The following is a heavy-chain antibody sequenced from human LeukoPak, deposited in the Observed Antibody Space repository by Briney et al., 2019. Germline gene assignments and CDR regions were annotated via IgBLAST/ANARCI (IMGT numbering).Heavy chain of an antibody. Sequence: GRSLRLSCAASGFTFSSYGMHWVRQAPGKGLEWVAVIWYDGSNKYYADSVKGRFTISRDNSKNTLYLQMNSLRAEDTAVYYCAREYRSGWDYYDCWGQGTMVTVSS. J-gene: IGHJ4*02. CDR2: IWYDGSNK. CDR3: AREYRSGWDYYDC. CDR1: GFTFSSYG. V-gene: IGHV3-33*01. D-gene: IGHD6-19*01.